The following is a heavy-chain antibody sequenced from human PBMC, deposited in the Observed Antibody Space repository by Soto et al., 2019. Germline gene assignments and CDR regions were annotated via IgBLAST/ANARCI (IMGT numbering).Heavy chain of an antibody. V-gene: IGHV4-39*01. D-gene: IGHD3-9*01. CDR1: GGSISSSSYY. CDR2: IYYSGST. J-gene: IGHJ6*02. Sequence: TLSLTCTVSGGSISSSSYYWGWIRQPPGKGLEWIGSIYYSGSTYYNPSLKSRVTISVDTSKNQFSLKLSSVTAADTAVYYCARIRYFDWLSYYYYYYGMDVWGQGTTVTVSS. CDR3: ARIRYFDWLSYYYYYYGMDV.